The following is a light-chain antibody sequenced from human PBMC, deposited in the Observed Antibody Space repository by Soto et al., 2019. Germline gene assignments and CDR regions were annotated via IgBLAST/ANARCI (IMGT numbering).Light chain of an antibody. CDR2: EVD. J-gene: IGLJ3*02. CDR1: SSDVGRYNV. Sequence: QSALTQPASVSGSPGQSITISCTGTSSDVGRYNVVSWYQQHPGKVPKLMIYEVDKRPSGVSNRFSGSKSGNTASLTISGLQAEDEADYYCCSYADSSTLVFGGGTKLTVL. V-gene: IGLV2-23*02. CDR3: CSYADSSTLV.